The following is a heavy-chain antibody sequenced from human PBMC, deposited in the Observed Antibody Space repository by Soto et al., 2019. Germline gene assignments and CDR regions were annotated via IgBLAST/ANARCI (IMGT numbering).Heavy chain of an antibody. CDR2: IFHIGHT. J-gene: IGHJ6*02. CDR3: ARREYGMDV. CDR1: GGSIRSNHW. Sequence: QVQLQESGPGLVKPSGTLSLTCVVSGGSIRSNHWWSWVRQTPGKGLEWIGEIFHIGHTNYNPSLKGRVTISLHQSKNQFSLKMTSMTAADTAVFYCARREYGMDVWGQGTTVTVSS. V-gene: IGHV4-4*02.